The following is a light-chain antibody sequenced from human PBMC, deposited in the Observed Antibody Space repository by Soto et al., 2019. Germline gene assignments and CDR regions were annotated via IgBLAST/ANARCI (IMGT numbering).Light chain of an antibody. CDR3: SSYTKTNALEHYV. CDR1: SSDVGGYNY. Sequence: QSALTQPASVSGSPGQSITISCTGTSSDVGGYNYVSWYQQHPGKAPKLMIYDVSNRPSGVSNRFSGSKSGNTASLTISGLQAEDEADYYCSSYTKTNALEHYVFGTGTKLTVL. J-gene: IGLJ1*01. V-gene: IGLV2-14*03. CDR2: DVS.